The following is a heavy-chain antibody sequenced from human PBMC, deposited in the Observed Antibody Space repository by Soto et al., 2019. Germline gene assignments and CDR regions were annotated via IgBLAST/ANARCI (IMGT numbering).Heavy chain of an antibody. CDR1: GGSISSYY. D-gene: IGHD6-13*01. J-gene: IGHJ5*02. CDR2: IYYSGST. V-gene: IGHV4-59*01. CDR3: ARDSTRIAAAGMGRGRQAGRFDP. Sequence: ETLSLTCTVSGGSISSYYWSWIRQPPGKGLEWIGYIYYSGSTNYNPSLKSRVTISVDTSKNQFSLKLSSVTAADTAVYYCARDSTRIAAAGMGRGRQAGRFDPWGQGTLVTVSS.